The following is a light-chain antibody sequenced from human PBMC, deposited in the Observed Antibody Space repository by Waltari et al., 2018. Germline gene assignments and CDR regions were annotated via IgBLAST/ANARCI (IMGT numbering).Light chain of an antibody. Sequence: DIQMTQSPSSLSASVGDRVTITCRASQGITNSLAWYQQKPGKAPKLLLSSASRLEGGVPSRFSGSGSGTDYTLTISSLQAEDFATYYCQQYYSTLWTFGQGTKGEIK. J-gene: IGKJ1*01. CDR2: SAS. CDR3: QQYYSTLWT. CDR1: QGITNS. V-gene: IGKV1-NL1*01.